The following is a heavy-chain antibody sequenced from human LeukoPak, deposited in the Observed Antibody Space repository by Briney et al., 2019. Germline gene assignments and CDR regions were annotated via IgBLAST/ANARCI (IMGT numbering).Heavy chain of an antibody. J-gene: IGHJ4*02. CDR3: ASHYYGSGSYYNGLDY. Sequence: SVKVSCKASGGTFSSYAISWVRQAPGQGLEWMGRIIPILGIANYAQKFQGRVTITADKSTSTAYMELSSLRSEDTAVYYCASHYYGSGSYYNGLDYWGQGTLVTVSS. CDR1: GGTFSSYA. D-gene: IGHD3-10*01. V-gene: IGHV1-69*04. CDR2: IIPILGIA.